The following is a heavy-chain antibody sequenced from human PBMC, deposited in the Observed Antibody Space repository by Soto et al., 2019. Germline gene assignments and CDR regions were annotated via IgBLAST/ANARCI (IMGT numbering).Heavy chain of an antibody. V-gene: IGHV4-39*01. J-gene: IGHJ4*02. CDR3: ARLSGVVAAREFDY. Sequence: PSETPSLTCTVSGDPISTSAYYSGWIRQPPGKGLEWVGTIYYSGSTYYNPSLKSRVTISLHTPNNQFSLKLTSVTAADTAVYYCARLSGVVAAREFDYWGQGTLVTVSS. D-gene: IGHD2-15*01. CDR1: GDPISTSAYY. CDR2: IYYSGST.